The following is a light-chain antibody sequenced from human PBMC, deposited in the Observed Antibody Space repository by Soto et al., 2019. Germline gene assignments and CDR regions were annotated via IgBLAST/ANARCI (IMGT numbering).Light chain of an antibody. V-gene: IGLV1-44*01. CDR3: SARDDSLNGHV. Sequence: QSVLTQPPSASGTPGQRVTISCSGSSSNIGSNTVNWYQQLPGTAPKVLIYSNNQRPSGVPVRFSGSKSATSASLAISGLQSEDEADYYCSARDDSLNGHVFGTGTKLTVL. CDR1: SSNIGSNT. J-gene: IGLJ1*01. CDR2: SNN.